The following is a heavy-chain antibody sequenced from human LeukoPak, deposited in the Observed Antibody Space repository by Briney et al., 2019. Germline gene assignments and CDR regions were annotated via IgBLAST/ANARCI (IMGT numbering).Heavy chain of an antibody. CDR2: IYPGDSDT. D-gene: IGHD3-10*01. CDR1: GYSFTSYW. J-gene: IGHJ4*02. Sequence: GESLKISCKGSGYSFTSYWSGGVRQMPGKGLEGMGIIYPGDSDTRYSPSFQGHVTISADKSISTAYLQWSSLKASDTAMYYCARAHMVRGVITNDYWGQGTLVTVSS. V-gene: IGHV5-51*01. CDR3: ARAHMVRGVITNDY.